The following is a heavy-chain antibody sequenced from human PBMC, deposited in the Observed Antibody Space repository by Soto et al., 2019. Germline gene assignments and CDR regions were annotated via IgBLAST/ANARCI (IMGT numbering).Heavy chain of an antibody. CDR1: VFTFTRYS. CDR3: ARESEELTSNFEY. D-gene: IGHD1-7*01. V-gene: IGHV3-21*06. J-gene: IGHJ4*02. CDR2: ISSTTNYI. Sequence: VGSLRLSCASSVFTFTRYSMNWVRHSPGKGLEWVSSISSTTNYIYYGDSMKGRFTISRDNAKNSLYLEMNSLRAEDTAVYYCARESEELTSNFEYRAQGNRVTSPQ.